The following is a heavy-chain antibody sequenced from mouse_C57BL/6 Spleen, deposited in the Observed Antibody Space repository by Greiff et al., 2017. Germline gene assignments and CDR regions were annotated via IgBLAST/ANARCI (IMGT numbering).Heavy chain of an antibody. CDR3: ARSMGIATEEEDDY. CDR2: INPNSGST. J-gene: IGHJ2*01. Sequence: QVQLQQSGAELVKPGASVKLSCKASGYTFTSYWMHWVKQRPGPGLEWIGMINPNSGSTNYNEKFKSKATLTVDKASSTTYMQRSSLTTEYSAVYYCARSMGIATEEEDDYWGQGTTLTVSS. CDR1: GYTFTSYW. D-gene: IGHD1-1*01. V-gene: IGHV1-64*01.